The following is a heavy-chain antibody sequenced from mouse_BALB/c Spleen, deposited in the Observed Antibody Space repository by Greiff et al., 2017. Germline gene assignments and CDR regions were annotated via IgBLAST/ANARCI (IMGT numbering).Heavy chain of an antibody. J-gene: IGHJ3*01. V-gene: IGHV1-14*01. D-gene: IGHD2-2*01. Sequence: VHVKQSGPELVKPGASVKMSCKASGYTFTSYVMHWVKQKPGQGLEWIGYINPYNDGTKYNEKFKGKATLTSDKSSSTAYMELSSLTSEDSVVYYCARGGGLNTWFAYWGQGTLVTVSA. CDR3: ARGGGLNTWFAY. CDR1: GYTFTSYV. CDR2: INPYNDGT.